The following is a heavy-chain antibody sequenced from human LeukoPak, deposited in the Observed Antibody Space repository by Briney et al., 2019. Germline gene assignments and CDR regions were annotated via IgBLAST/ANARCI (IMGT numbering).Heavy chain of an antibody. CDR1: GGSISSYY. Sequence: SETLSLTCTVSGGSISSYYWSWIRQPPGKGLEWIGYIYYSGSTNYIPSLKSRVTISVDTSKNQFSLKLSSVTAADTAVYYCARHRHSDYWGQGTLVTVSS. CDR2: IYYSGST. J-gene: IGHJ4*02. V-gene: IGHV4-59*08. CDR3: ARHRHSDY.